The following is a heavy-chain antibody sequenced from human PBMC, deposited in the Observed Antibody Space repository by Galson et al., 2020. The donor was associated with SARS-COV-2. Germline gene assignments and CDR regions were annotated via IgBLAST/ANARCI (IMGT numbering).Heavy chain of an antibody. V-gene: IGHV1-2*02. CDR3: ARTSSGYYHVFDY. CDR1: GYTFTGYY. Sequence: ASVKVSCKASGYTFTGYYMHWVRQAPGQGLEWMGWINPNSGGTNYAQKFQGRVTMTRDTSISTAYMELSRLRSDDTAVYYCARTSSGYYHVFDYWGQGTLVTVSS. D-gene: IGHD3-22*01. CDR2: INPNSGGT. J-gene: IGHJ4*02.